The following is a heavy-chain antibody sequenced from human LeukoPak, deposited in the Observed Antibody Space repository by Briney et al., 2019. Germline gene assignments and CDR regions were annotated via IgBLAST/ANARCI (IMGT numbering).Heavy chain of an antibody. V-gene: IGHV1-69*04. D-gene: IGHD3-22*01. CDR2: IIPILGIA. Sequence: ASVEVSCKASGGTFSSYAISWVRQAPGQGLEWMGRIIPILGIANYAQKFQGRVTITADKSTSTAYMELSSLRSEDTAVYYCARARGYSYYDSSGYYPLTDWGQGTLVTVSS. CDR3: ARARGYSYYDSSGYYPLTD. J-gene: IGHJ4*02. CDR1: GGTFSSYA.